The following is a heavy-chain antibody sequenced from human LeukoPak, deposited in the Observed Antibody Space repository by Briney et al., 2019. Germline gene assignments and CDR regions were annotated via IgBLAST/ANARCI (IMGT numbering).Heavy chain of an antibody. D-gene: IGHD5-12*01. J-gene: IGHJ4*02. CDR2: FDPEDVEA. CDR1: GYTLTVSA. V-gene: IGHV1-24*01. CDR3: ATYSGYAAY. Sequence: GASVKDSCKVSGYTLTVSAVHWGRQAPGKGLGWMGGFDPEDVEAIYAQKFQGRVTMTEDTYTDTAYMELSSLRSEDTAVYYCATYSGYAAYWGQGTLVSVSS.